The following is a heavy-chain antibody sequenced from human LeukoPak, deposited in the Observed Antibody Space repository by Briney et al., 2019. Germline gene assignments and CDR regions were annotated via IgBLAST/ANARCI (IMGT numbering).Heavy chain of an antibody. D-gene: IGHD6-13*01. CDR1: GGSISNYY. Sequence: SETLSLTCTVSGGSISNYYWSWIRQPPGKGLEWIAYINYSGSTNYNPSLKSRVTISVDTSKNHFSLKLSSVTAADTAVYYCARGYSSSWYFNWFDPWGQETLVTVSS. V-gene: IGHV4-59*08. CDR3: ARGYSSSWYFNWFDP. J-gene: IGHJ5*02. CDR2: INYSGST.